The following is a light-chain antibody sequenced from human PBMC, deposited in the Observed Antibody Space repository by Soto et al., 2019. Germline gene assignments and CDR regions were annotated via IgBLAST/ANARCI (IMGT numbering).Light chain of an antibody. CDR3: QQYNSMLS. CDR1: HDVSRN. Sequence: DIQMTQSPSSLSASEGDRVTITCQSSHDVSRNLNWFQQKPGEAPQLLIYDASNLERGVPSRFSGSGSGTDVTLTISSLQPEDVATYYCQQYNSMLSFGGGTEVESK. CDR2: DAS. J-gene: IGKJ4*01. V-gene: IGKV1-33*01.